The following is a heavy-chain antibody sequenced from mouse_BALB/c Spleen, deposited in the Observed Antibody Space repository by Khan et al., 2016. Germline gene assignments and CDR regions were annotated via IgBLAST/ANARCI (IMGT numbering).Heavy chain of an antibody. CDR3: AREGNYYAMDY. V-gene: IGHV3-2*02. CDR1: GYSITSDYA. Sequence: VQLKESGPGLVKPSQSLSLTCTVTGYSITSDYAWNWIRQFPGNKLEWMGYISYSGSTSYNPSLKSRISITRDTSKNQFFLQLNSVTTEDTATYYWAREGNYYAMDYWGQGTSVTVSS. CDR2: ISYSGST. D-gene: IGHD2-1*01. J-gene: IGHJ4*01.